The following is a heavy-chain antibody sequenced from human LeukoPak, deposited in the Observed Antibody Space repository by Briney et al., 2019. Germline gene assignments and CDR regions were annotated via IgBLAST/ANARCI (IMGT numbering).Heavy chain of an antibody. CDR3: ERELDAVRPFDY. D-gene: IGHD1-1*01. J-gene: IGHJ4*02. Sequence: GGSLSFSGAASGFSISTYWMQWLRQAPGKGLVWFSRINTGRSRTGYADSVKGRFTISRDTDKNTLYLQINSQRAEDTAVYYCERELDAVRPFDYWGQETLVTVSS. CDR1: GFSISTYW. V-gene: IGHV3-74*01. CDR2: INTGRSRT.